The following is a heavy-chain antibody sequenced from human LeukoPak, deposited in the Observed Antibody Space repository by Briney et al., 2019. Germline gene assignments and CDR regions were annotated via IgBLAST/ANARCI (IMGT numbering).Heavy chain of an antibody. CDR1: GFTFSSYW. J-gene: IGHJ4*02. CDR2: IKQDGSQT. V-gene: IGHV3-7*01. CDR3: ATDGRSGKHDFDY. D-gene: IGHD3-10*01. Sequence: PGGSLRLSCAASGFTFSSYWMSWVRQAPGKGLEWVANIKQDGSQTYYEDSVKGRFTISRDNAKNSVYLQMNSLRAEDEAVYFCATDGRSGKHDFDYWGQGTLVTVSS.